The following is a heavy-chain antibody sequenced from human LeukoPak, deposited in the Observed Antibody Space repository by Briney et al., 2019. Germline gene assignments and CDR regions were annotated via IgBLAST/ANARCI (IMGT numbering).Heavy chain of an antibody. Sequence: GGSLRLSCAASGFTFSSYAMSWVRQAPGKGLEWAANIKEDGSVKYYVESVKGRFTISRDNAKNSLYLRMNSLRDEDTAVYYCARETPEYDWGQGTLVTVSS. CDR1: GFTFSSYA. D-gene: IGHD1-14*01. CDR2: IKEDGSVK. J-gene: IGHJ4*02. V-gene: IGHV3-7*01. CDR3: ARETPEYD.